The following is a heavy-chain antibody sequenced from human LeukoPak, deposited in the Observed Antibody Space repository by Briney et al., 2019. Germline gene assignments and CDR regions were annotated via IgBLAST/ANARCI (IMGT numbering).Heavy chain of an antibody. CDR2: INAYKGNT. D-gene: IGHD3-22*01. V-gene: IGHV1-18*01. J-gene: IGHJ3*01. Sequence: ASVKVSCKAPGYIFTSYGITWVRQAPGQGLEWMGWINAYKGNTNYAQNLQGRVTMTTDTSTSTVYMELRSLRSEDTAVYFCARDKSDDSGGDAFDLWGQGTMVTVSS. CDR3: ARDKSDDSGGDAFDL. CDR1: GYIFTSYG.